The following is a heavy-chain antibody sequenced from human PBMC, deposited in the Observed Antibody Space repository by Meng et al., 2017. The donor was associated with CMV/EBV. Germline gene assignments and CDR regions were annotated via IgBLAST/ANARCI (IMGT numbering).Heavy chain of an antibody. D-gene: IGHD6-13*01. CDR1: GYTFTSYD. CDR2: MNPDSGDT. J-gene: IGHJ5*02. CDR3: ARGPYSSSWYGYWFDP. Sequence: SGYTFTSYDINWVRQATGQGLEWMGWMNPDSGDTGYAQKFQGKVTMTRNTSISTAYTELSSLRSEDTAVYYCARGPYSSSWYGYWFDPWGQGTLVTVSS. V-gene: IGHV1-8*01.